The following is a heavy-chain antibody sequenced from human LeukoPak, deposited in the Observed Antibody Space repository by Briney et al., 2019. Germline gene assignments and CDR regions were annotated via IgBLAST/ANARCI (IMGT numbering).Heavy chain of an antibody. Sequence: PGGSLRLSCAASGFTFSVDGIHWVRQAPGKGLEWVAFIRYEGSQKNHADSVKGRFTISRDNSKNTLYLQMNSLTADDTAVHYCVRGVSYWFDPWGQGTLVTVSS. CDR3: VRGVSYWFDP. D-gene: IGHD5/OR15-5a*01. CDR2: IRYEGSQK. V-gene: IGHV3-30*02. CDR1: GFTFSVDG. J-gene: IGHJ5*02.